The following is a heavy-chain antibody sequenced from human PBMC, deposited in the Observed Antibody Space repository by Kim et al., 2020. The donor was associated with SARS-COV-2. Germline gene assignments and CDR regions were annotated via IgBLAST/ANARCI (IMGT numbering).Heavy chain of an antibody. J-gene: IGHJ4*02. CDR3: TRHEAGVAYRFAY. D-gene: IGHD3-16*02. Sequence: GGSLRLSCATSGFTFGDYAVSWVRQAPGKGLEWVGFIRGNFYGATTEYAASVKGKFSISRDDSKRVVYLQMNSLKTEDTGVYFCTRHEAGVAYRFAYWGQGTLVTVSS. V-gene: IGHV3-49*04. CDR2: IRGNFYGATT. CDR1: GFTFGDYA.